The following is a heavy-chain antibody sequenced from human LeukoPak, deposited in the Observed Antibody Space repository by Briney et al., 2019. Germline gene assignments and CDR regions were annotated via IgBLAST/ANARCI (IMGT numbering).Heavy chain of an antibody. D-gene: IGHD4-17*01. V-gene: IGHV3-53*01. Sequence: GGSLRLSCAASGFTVSSNYMSWVRQAPGKGLEWVSVIYSGGSTYYSDSVKGRFTISRDKYKNTLYLQMNSLRAEDTAVYYCARGAVTTYSEAGAFDIWGQGTMVTVSS. CDR2: IYSGGST. CDR1: GFTVSSNY. CDR3: ARGAVTTYSEAGAFDI. J-gene: IGHJ3*02.